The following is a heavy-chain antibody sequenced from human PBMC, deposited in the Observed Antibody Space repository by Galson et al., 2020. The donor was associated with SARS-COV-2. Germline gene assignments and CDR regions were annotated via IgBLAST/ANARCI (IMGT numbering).Heavy chain of an antibody. CDR1: GFTVSDTD. D-gene: IGHD5-18*01. J-gene: IGHJ4*02. CDR2: IYIGGTT. Sequence: PGGSLRLSCAASGFTVSDTDMSWVRQAPGKGLEWVSVIYIGGTTYYSDSVRDRFTFSRDNSKNTVYLHMNSLTVEDTAVYYCARVDTSFFYFDNWGQGTLVPVSS. CDR3: ARVDTSFFYFDN. V-gene: IGHV3-53*05.